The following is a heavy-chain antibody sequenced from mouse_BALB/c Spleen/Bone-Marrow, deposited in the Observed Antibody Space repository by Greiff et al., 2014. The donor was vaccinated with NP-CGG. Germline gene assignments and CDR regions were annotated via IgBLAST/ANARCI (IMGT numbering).Heavy chain of an antibody. Sequence: EVQLVESGGGLVKPGGSLKLSCAASGFTFSSYAMSWVRQTPEKRLEWVASISSGGSTYYPDSVKGGFTISRDNARNILYLQMSRMRSEATAIYYCSSVSTAAGFDYWGQGTSVTVSS. D-gene: IGHD1-2*01. J-gene: IGHJ4*01. V-gene: IGHV5-6-5*01. CDR3: SSVSTAAGFDY. CDR2: ISSGGST. CDR1: GFTFSSYA.